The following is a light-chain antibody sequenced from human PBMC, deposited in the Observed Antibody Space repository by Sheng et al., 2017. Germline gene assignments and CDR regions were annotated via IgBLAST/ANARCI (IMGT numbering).Light chain of an antibody. CDR1: QSVSSY. CDR2: DAS. J-gene: IGKJ1*01. Sequence: EIVLTQSPATLSLSPVERATLSCRASQSVSSYLAWYQQKPGQAPRLLIYDASNRATGIPARFSGSGSGTEFTLTISSLQSEDFAVYYCQQYNNWPPWTFGQGTKVEIK. V-gene: IGKV3-15*01. CDR3: QQYNNWPPWT.